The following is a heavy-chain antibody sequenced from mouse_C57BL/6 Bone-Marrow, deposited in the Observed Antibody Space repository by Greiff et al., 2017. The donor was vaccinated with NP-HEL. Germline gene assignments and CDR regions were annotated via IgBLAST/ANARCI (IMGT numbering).Heavy chain of an antibody. CDR3: ARHVRFAY. J-gene: IGHJ3*01. Sequence: EVMLVESGGDLVKPGGSLKLSCAASGFTFSSYGMSWVRQTPDKRLEWVATISSGGSYTYYPDSVKGRFTISRDNAKNTLYLQMSSLKSEDTAMYYCARHVRFAYWGQGTLVTVSA. V-gene: IGHV5-6*01. CDR2: ISSGGSYT. CDR1: GFTFSSYG.